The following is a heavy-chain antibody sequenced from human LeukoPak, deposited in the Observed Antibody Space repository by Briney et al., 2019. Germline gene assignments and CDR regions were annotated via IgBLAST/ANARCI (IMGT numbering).Heavy chain of an antibody. CDR2: ISYDGSDK. CDR3: AKDHLHIFGSGSYIDY. D-gene: IGHD3-10*01. V-gene: IGHV3-30*18. CDR1: GFTFSSYG. J-gene: IGHJ4*02. Sequence: GGSLRLSCAASGFTFSSYGMHWVRQAPGKGLQWVAVISYDGSDKYYADSVKGRFTISRDNSKKTLYLQMNSLRAEDTAVYYCAKDHLHIFGSGSYIDYWGQGTLVTVSS.